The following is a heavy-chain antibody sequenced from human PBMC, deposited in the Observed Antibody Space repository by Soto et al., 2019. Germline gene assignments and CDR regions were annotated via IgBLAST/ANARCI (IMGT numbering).Heavy chain of an antibody. CDR1: GFSSSYYG. V-gene: IGHV3-30*02. J-gene: IGHJ4*02. CDR2: ICYDRGNI. D-gene: IGHD1-26*01. CDR3: AKERGRARYSGTYWLY. Sequence: XGDLRPSCADFGFSSSYYGIQWLRQAPGMGREWGAPICYDRGNIFYGGSVKGRLTVSRDNSNNTLYLHISSLRPEDTAMYYCAKERGRARYSGTYWLYWGQGTLVTVAS.